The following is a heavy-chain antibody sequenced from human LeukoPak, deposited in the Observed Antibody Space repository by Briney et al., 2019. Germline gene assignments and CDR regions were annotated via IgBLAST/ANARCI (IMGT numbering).Heavy chain of an antibody. J-gene: IGHJ4*02. CDR2: IYYSGST. CDR3: ARGYSYGYPHFDY. CDR1: GGSVSSGSYY. Sequence: SETLSLTCTVSGGSVSSGSYYWSWIRQPPGKGLEWIGYIYYSGSTNYSPSLKSRVTISVDTSKNQFSLKLSSVTAADTAVYYCARGYSYGYPHFDYWGQGTLVTVSS. V-gene: IGHV4-61*01. D-gene: IGHD5-18*01.